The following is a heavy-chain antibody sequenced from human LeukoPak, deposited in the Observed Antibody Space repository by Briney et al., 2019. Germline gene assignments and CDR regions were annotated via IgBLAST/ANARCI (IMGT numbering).Heavy chain of an antibody. CDR3: ARDAVRRFDY. D-gene: IGHD3-10*01. CDR2: INQDGSDK. V-gene: IGHV3-7*01. CDR1: GFTFSSYA. Sequence: AGGSLRLSCAASGFTFSSYAMSWVRQGPGKGLEWVASINQDGSDKYYVDSMKGRFTISRDNAKNSLYLQMNSLRAEDTAVYYCARDAVRRFDYWGQGTLVTVSS. J-gene: IGHJ4*02.